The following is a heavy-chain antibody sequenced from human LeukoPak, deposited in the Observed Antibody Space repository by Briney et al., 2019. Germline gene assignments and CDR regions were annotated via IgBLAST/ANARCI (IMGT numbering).Heavy chain of an antibody. CDR2: INHSGST. CDR1: GGSFSGYY. J-gene: IGHJ3*02. V-gene: IGHV4-34*01. D-gene: IGHD3-10*01. Sequence: SETLSLTCAVYGGSFSGYYWSWIRQPPGKGLEWIGEINHSGSTNYNPSLKSRVTISVDTSKNQFSLKLSSVTAADTAVYYCARVEWFGELSPFDIWGQGTMVTVSS. CDR3: ARVEWFGELSPFDI.